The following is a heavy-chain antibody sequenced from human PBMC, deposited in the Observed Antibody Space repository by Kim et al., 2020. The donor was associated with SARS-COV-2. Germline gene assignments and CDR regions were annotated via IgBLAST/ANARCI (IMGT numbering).Heavy chain of an antibody. J-gene: IGHJ6*02. CDR3: AREAGGSYGDYYYYYGMDV. Sequence: GGSLRLSCAASGFTFSTYWMSWVRQAPGKGLEWVANIKQDGSEKYYVDSVKGRFTISRDNAKNSLYLQMNSLRAEDTAVYYCAREAGGSYGDYYYYYGMDVWGQGTTVAVSS. V-gene: IGHV3-7*01. CDR2: IKQDGSEK. CDR1: GFTFSTYW. D-gene: IGHD5-18*01.